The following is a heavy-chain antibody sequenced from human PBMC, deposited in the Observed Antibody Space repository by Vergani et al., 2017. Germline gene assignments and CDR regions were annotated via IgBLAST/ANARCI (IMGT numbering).Heavy chain of an antibody. J-gene: IGHJ4*02. CDR3: ARENRDGYFDY. Sequence: QVQLQESGPGLVKPSQTLSLTCTVSGGSISSGSYYWSWIRQPAGKGLEWIGRIYTSGSTNYNPSLKSRVTISVDTSKNQFSLKLSSVTAADTAVYYCARENRDGYFDYWGQGTLVTVSS. D-gene: IGHD5-24*01. CDR2: IYTSGST. V-gene: IGHV4-61*02. CDR1: GGSISSGSYY.